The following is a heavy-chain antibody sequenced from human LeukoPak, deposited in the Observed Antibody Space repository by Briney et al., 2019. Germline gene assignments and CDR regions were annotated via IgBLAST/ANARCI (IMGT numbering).Heavy chain of an antibody. V-gene: IGHV4-59*01. J-gene: IGHJ4*02. D-gene: IGHD5-12*01. CDR1: GGSISSYY. Sequence: PSETLSLTCTVSGGSISSYYWSWIRQPPGKGLEWIGYIYYSGSTNYNPSLKSRVTISVDTSKNQFSLKLSSVTAADTAVYYCAKDQHGYDKPIDYWGQGTLVTVSS. CDR3: AKDQHGYDKPIDY. CDR2: IYYSGST.